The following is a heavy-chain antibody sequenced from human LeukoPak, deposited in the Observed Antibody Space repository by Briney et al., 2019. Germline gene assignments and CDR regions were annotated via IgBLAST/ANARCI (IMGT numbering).Heavy chain of an antibody. CDR1: GFTSSTYW. V-gene: IGHV3-7*04. Sequence: PGGSLRLSCAASGFTSSTYWMTWVRQAPGKGLEWVANIKQDGSEKYYVDSVKGRFTISRDNAKNSLYLQMNSLRDEDTAVYYCAGSRGLDYWGQGTLVTVSS. J-gene: IGHJ4*02. CDR3: AGSRGLDY. D-gene: IGHD3-16*01. CDR2: IKQDGSEK.